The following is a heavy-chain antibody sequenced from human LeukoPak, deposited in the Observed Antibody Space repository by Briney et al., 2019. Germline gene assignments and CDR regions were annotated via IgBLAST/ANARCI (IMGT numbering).Heavy chain of an antibody. Sequence: SETLSLTCTVSGGSISSGSYYWSWIRQPAGKGLEWIGRIYTSGSTNYNPSLKSRVTISVDTSKNQFSLKLSSVTAADTAVYYCAREGYYYDSSGSDPFDYWGQGTLVTVSS. CDR2: IYTSGST. CDR1: GGSISSGSYY. V-gene: IGHV4-61*02. CDR3: AREGYYYDSSGSDPFDY. J-gene: IGHJ4*02. D-gene: IGHD3-22*01.